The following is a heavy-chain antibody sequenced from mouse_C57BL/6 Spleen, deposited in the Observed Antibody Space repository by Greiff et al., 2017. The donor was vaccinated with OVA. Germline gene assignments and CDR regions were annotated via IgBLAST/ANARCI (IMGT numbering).Heavy chain of an antibody. CDR2: INPSSGST. Sequence: VQRVESGAELAKPGASVKLSCKASGYTFTGYWMHWVKQRPGQGLEWIGYINPSSGSTKYNQKFKDKATLTADKSSSTAYMQLSSLTYEDSAVYYCAALYGAMDDWGKGTSVTVSS. D-gene: IGHD1-1*01. CDR3: AALYGAMDD. CDR1: GYTFTGYW. J-gene: IGHJ4*01. V-gene: IGHV1-7*01.